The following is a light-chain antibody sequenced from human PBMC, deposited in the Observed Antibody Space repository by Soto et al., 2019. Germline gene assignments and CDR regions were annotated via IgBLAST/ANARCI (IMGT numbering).Light chain of an antibody. CDR3: HQYDNSPLT. Sequence: EIVLTQSPGTLSLSPGERATLSCRASQSVRSGYFAWYQQKPGHATRLLIVGASSRATGIPDRFSGGGSGTYVTLTISRLEPEDFALYYCHQYDNSPLTFGGGTKVEIK. V-gene: IGKV3-20*01. J-gene: IGKJ4*01. CDR2: GAS. CDR1: QSVRSGY.